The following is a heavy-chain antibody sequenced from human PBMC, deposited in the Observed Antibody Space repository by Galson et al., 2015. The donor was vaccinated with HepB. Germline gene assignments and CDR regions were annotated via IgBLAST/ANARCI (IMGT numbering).Heavy chain of an antibody. CDR3: ARSRRSGDTDAFDI. Sequence: SLRLSCAASGFTFSSYTMNWVCQAPGKGLEWVAVIWYDGSNKYYADSVKGRFTISRDNSKNTLYLQMNSLRAEDTAVYYCARSRRSGDTDAFDIRGQGTMVTVSS. CDR2: IWYDGSNK. D-gene: IGHD2-21*02. CDR1: GFTFSSYT. J-gene: IGHJ3*02. V-gene: IGHV3-33*08.